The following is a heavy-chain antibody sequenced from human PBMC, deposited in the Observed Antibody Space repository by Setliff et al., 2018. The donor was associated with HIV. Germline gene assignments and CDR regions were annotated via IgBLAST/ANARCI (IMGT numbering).Heavy chain of an antibody. J-gene: IGHJ4*02. CDR3: ARGVRDNSGWSSYYVDY. Sequence: PSETLSLTCAVYGGSFSGYYWSWIRQPPGKGLEWIGEVTHSGRTNYNPSLESRVTTSVDTSKKQFSLRLTSVTAADTAVYYCARGVRDNSGWSSYYVDYWGQGTRVTVS. CDR2: VTHSGRT. D-gene: IGHD6-19*01. V-gene: IGHV4-34*01. CDR1: GGSFSGYY.